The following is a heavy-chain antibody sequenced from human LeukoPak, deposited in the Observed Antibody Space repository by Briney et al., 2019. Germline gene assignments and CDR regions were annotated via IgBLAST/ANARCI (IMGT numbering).Heavy chain of an antibody. Sequence: SETLSLTCTVSGGSISSGDYYWSWIRQPPGKGLEWIGYIYYSGSTNYNPSLKSRVTISVDTSKNQFSLKLSSVTAADTAVYYCARDGGSSGWYYFDYWGQGTLVTVSS. CDR2: IYYSGST. CDR3: ARDGGSSGWYYFDY. J-gene: IGHJ4*02. CDR1: GGSISSGDYY. V-gene: IGHV4-61*08. D-gene: IGHD6-19*01.